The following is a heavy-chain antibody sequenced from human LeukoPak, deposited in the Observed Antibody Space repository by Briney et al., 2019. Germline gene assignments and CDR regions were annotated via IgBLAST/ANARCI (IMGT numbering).Heavy chain of an antibody. CDR1: GYTFTGYY. Sequence: ASVKVSCKASGYTFTGYYMHWVRQAPGQGLEWMGWINPNSGGTNYAQEFQGRVTMTRDTSIGTAYMELSRLRSDDTAVYYCARMDDLGGMDVWGQGTTVTVSS. J-gene: IGHJ6*02. D-gene: IGHD3-16*01. V-gene: IGHV1-2*02. CDR3: ARMDDLGGMDV. CDR2: INPNSGGT.